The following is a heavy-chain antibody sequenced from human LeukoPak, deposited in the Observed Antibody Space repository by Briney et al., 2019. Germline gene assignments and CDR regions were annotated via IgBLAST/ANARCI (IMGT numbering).Heavy chain of an antibody. D-gene: IGHD1-26*01. V-gene: IGHV4-59*01. CDR3: VRGWYNGSYRFDY. CDR2: IYYSGST. CDR1: GGSISGYY. J-gene: IGHJ4*02. Sequence: PSETLSLTCTVSGGSISGYYWSWLRQPPGKGLEWIAYIYYSGSTNYNPSLKSRVTISVDTSKNQFSLKLSSVTAADTAVYYCVRGWYNGSYRFDYWGQGTLVTVSS.